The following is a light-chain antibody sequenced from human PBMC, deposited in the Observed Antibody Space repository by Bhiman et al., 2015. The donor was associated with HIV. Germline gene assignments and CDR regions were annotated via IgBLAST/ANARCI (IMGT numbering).Light chain of an antibody. Sequence: YELTQPPSVSVAPGKTASITCGGNNIGSKSVHWYQQKPGQAPVLVIYYDSDRPSGIPERFSASNSGNTATLTISRVEAGDEADYHCQMSDGRSDHPEVFGGGTKLTVL. J-gene: IGLJ2*01. V-gene: IGLV3-21*04. CDR3: QMSDGRSDHPEV. CDR2: YDS. CDR1: NIGSKS.